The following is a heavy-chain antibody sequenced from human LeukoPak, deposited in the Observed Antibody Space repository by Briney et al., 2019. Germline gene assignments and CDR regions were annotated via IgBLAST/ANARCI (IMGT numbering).Heavy chain of an antibody. J-gene: IGHJ3*02. CDR3: ARVYYDSSGYYSDGAFDI. D-gene: IGHD3-22*01. V-gene: IGHV4-59*01. Sequence: SETLSLTCTVSGGSISSYYWSWIRQPPGKGLEWIGYIYYSGSTNYNPSLKSRVTISVDTSKNQFSLKLSSVTAADTAVYYCARVYYDSSGYYSDGAFDIWGQGTMVTVSS. CDR2: IYYSGST. CDR1: GGSISSYY.